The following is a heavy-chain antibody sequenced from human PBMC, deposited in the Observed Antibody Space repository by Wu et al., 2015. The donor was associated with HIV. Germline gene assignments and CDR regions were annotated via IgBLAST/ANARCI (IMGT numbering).Heavy chain of an antibody. CDR2: IIPIFGTA. V-gene: IGHV1-69*12. J-gene: IGHJ3*02. Sequence: QVQLVQSGAEVKKPGSSVKVSCKASGGTFSSYAISWVRQAPGQGLEWMGGIIPIFGTANYAQKFQGRVTITADESTSTAYMELRSLRSDDTAVYYCARGMPVTGAVVGANFLRDAFDIWGQGTMVTVSS. D-gene: IGHD1-26*01. CDR3: ARGMPVTGAVVGANFLRDAFDI. CDR1: GGTFSSYA.